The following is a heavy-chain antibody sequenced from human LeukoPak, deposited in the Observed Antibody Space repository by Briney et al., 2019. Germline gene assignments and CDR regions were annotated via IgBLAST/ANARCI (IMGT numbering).Heavy chain of an antibody. J-gene: IGHJ4*02. CDR2: ISSSSSYI. Sequence: GGSLRLSCAASGFTFSSYSMNWVRQAPGKGLEWVSSISSSSSYIYYADSVKGRFTISRDNAKNSLYLQMNSLGAEDTAVYYCARADCSGGSCYGLDYWGQGTLVTVSS. V-gene: IGHV3-21*01. CDR3: ARADCSGGSCYGLDY. CDR1: GFTFSSYS. D-gene: IGHD2-15*01.